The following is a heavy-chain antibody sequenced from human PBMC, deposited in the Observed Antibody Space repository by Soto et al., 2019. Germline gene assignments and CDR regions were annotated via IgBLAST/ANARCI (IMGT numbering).Heavy chain of an antibody. D-gene: IGHD1-26*01. CDR1: GHTLTELS. CDR3: AAGGARWLQSPVDY. Sequence: QVQLVQSGAEVKKPGASVKVSCKVSGHTLTELSMHWVRLAPGKGLEWMGGFDPEDGETISAQKFQGRVTMTEDTSTDSTYVELGSLRAEDTAVYYCAAGGARWLQSPVDYWGQGTLVTISS. J-gene: IGHJ4*02. V-gene: IGHV1-24*01. CDR2: FDPEDGET.